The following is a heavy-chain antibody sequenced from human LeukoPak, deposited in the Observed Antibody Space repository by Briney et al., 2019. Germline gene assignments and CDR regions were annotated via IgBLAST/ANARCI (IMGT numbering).Heavy chain of an antibody. Sequence: GGSLRLSCAASGFTFSSYGMHWVRQAPGKGLEWVAFIRYDGSNKYYADSVKGRFTISRDNSKDTLYLQMKSLRAEDTAVYYCAKGGGYEAQYYYYYLDVWGKGTTVTISS. CDR1: GFTFSSYG. CDR2: IRYDGSNK. V-gene: IGHV3-30*02. J-gene: IGHJ6*03. CDR3: AKGGGYEAQYYYYYLDV. D-gene: IGHD5-12*01.